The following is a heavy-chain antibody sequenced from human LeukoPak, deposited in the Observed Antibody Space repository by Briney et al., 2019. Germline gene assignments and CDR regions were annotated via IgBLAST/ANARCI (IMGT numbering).Heavy chain of an antibody. CDR1: GFTFSSYG. CDR3: AKGLDYAVDY. V-gene: IGHV3-30*02. Sequence: GGSLRLSCAASGFTFSSYGVHWVRQAPGKGLEWVAFIRYDGSEKYYVDSVKGRFTISRDNSKNTLYLQMNSLRVEDTAVYYCAKGLDYAVDYWGQGSLVTVSS. J-gene: IGHJ4*02. CDR2: IRYDGSEK. D-gene: IGHD4-17*01.